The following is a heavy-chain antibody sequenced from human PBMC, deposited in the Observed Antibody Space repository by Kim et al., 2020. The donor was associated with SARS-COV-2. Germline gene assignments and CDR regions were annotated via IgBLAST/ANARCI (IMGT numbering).Heavy chain of an antibody. D-gene: IGHD4-17*01. Sequence: GGSLRLSCAASGFTFSNAWMSWVRQAPGKGLEWVGRIKSKTDGGTTDYAAPVKGRFTISRDDSKNTLYLQMNSLKTEDTAVYYCIVSVKKPGDYYYYGMDVWGQGTTVTVSS. CDR1: GFTFSNAW. V-gene: IGHV3-15*01. CDR3: IVSVKKPGDYYYYGMDV. J-gene: IGHJ6*02. CDR2: IKSKTDGGTT.